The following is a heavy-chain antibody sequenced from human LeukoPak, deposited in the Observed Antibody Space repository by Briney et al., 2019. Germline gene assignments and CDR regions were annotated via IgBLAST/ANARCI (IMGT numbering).Heavy chain of an antibody. CDR2: IYYSGST. V-gene: IGHV4-31*03. D-gene: IGHD3-10*01. CDR3: ARDRGPMGPRGFFDY. CDR1: GGSICSGGYY. J-gene: IGHJ4*02. Sequence: SETLSLTCTVSGGSICSGGYYWSWIRQHPGKRLEWIGYIYYSGSTYYNPSLKSRVTISVDTSKNQFSLKLSSVTAADTAVYYCARDRGPMGPRGFFDYWGQGTLVTVSS.